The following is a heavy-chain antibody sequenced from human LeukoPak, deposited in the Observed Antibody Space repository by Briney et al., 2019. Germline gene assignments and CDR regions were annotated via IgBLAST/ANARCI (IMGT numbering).Heavy chain of an antibody. CDR1: GFTFSGYA. V-gene: IGHV3-30-3*01. J-gene: IGHJ3*02. Sequence: PGRSLRLSCAASGFTFSGYAMHWVRQAPGKGLEWVAVISYDGSNKYYADSVKGRFTISRDNSKNTLYLQMNSLRAEDTAVYYCARASGRVRDAFDIWGQGTMVTVSS. CDR3: ARASGRVRDAFDI. D-gene: IGHD3-10*01. CDR2: ISYDGSNK.